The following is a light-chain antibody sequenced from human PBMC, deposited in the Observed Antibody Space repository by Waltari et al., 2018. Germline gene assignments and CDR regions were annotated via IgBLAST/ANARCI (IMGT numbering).Light chain of an antibody. CDR2: GAS. CDR3: QQYGSSRGYT. J-gene: IGKJ2*01. CDR1: QSVSSSY. Sequence: EIVLTKSTGTLSLSPGERATLSCRASQSVSSSYLAWYQQKPGQAPRLLIYGASSRATGIPDRFSGSGSGTDFTLTISRLEPEDFAVYYCQQYGSSRGYTFGQGTKLEIK. V-gene: IGKV3-20*01.